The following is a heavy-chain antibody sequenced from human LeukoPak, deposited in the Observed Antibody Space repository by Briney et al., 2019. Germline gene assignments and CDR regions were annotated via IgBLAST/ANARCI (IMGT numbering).Heavy chain of an antibody. J-gene: IGHJ4*02. CDR2: VFDSGRT. V-gene: IGHV4-59*11. CDR1: GGSMTTHH. Sequence: SETLSLTCTVSGGSMTTHHWNWIRQTPGKGLEWIGYVFDSGRTKENPSLKSRVTLSADTSKNQLSLRLSSVTAADTAVYYCTTIKRGNIFGYFDFWGQGSLVTVSS. CDR3: TTIKRGNIFGYFDF. D-gene: IGHD5-18*01.